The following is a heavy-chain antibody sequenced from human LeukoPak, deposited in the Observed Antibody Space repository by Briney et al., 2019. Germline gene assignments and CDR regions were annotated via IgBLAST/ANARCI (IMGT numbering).Heavy chain of an antibody. J-gene: IGHJ4*02. CDR3: AREIGGMEAGTFFDY. D-gene: IGHD1-7*01. V-gene: IGHV3-48*01. CDR2: ISSSSSTI. Sequence: GGSLRLSCAASGFTFSSYSMNWVRQAPGKGLEWVSYISSSSSTIYYADSVKGRFTISRDNAKNSLYLQMNSLRAEDTAVYYCAREIGGMEAGTFFDYWGQGTLVTVSS. CDR1: GFTFSSYS.